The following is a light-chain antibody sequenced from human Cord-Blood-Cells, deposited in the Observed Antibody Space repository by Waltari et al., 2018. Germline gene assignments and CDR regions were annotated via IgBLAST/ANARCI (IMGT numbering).Light chain of an antibody. Sequence: QSALTQPASVSGSSGQSITISCTGTSSDVGSYNLVSWYQQHPGKAPKLMVYEGSKRASGVSNRFSGSKSGTTASLTISGLQAEDEADYYCCSYAGSSTWVFGGGTELTVL. CDR2: EGS. CDR1: SSDVGSYNL. V-gene: IGLV2-23*01. J-gene: IGLJ3*02. CDR3: CSYAGSSTWV.